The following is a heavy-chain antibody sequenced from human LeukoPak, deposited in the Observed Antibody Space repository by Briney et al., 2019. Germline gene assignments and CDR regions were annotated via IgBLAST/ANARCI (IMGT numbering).Heavy chain of an antibody. Sequence: PRGSLRLSCAASGFTFSGSAMHWVRQASGKGLEWVGRIRSKANSYATAYAASVKGRFTISRDDSKNTAYLQMNSLKTEDTAVYYCTRRTSSGWYDYYYGMDVWGKGTTVTVSS. CDR2: IRSKANSYAT. CDR1: GFTFSGSA. CDR3: TRRTSSGWYDYYYGMDV. V-gene: IGHV3-73*01. J-gene: IGHJ6*04. D-gene: IGHD6-19*01.